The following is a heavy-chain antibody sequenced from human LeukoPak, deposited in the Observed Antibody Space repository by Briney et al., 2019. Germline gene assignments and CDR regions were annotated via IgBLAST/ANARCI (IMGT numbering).Heavy chain of an antibody. CDR2: IIPILGIA. CDR1: GGTFSSYT. J-gene: IGHJ4*02. D-gene: IGHD3-3*01. V-gene: IGHV1-69*02. CDR3: ARYSGRYYDFWSGYFDY. Sequence: SVKVSCKASGGTFSSYTISWVRQAPGQGLEWMGRIIPILGIANYAQKFQGRVTITADKSTSTAYMELSSLRSEDTAVYYCARYSGRYYDFWSGYFDYWGQGILVTVSS.